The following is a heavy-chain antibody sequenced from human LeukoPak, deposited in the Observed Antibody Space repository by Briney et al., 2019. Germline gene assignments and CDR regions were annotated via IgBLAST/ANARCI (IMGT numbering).Heavy chain of an antibody. CDR3: AKDQSYDKAFDI. Sequence: GGSLRLSCAASGFTFSSSAMAWVRHAPGKGLEWVSTISYSGSVTYYADSVKGRFTISRDNSENTVYLQMTSLRADDTAMYYCAKDQSYDKAFDIWGQGTMVTVSS. D-gene: IGHD3-22*01. V-gene: IGHV3-23*01. J-gene: IGHJ3*02. CDR2: ISYSGSVT. CDR1: GFTFSSSA.